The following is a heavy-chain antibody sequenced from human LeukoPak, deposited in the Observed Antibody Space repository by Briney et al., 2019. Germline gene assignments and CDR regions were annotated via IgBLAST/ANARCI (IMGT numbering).Heavy chain of an antibody. Sequence: GGSLRLSCAASGFTFSSYEMNWVRQAPGKGLEWVSYISSSGSTIYYADSVKGRFTISRDNAKNSLYLQMNSLRAEDTAVYYCARDLGRWLPPPNFYYFGMDVWGQGTTVTVSS. CDR2: ISSSGSTI. D-gene: IGHD5-24*01. CDR1: GFTFSSYE. CDR3: ARDLGRWLPPPNFYYFGMDV. V-gene: IGHV3-48*03. J-gene: IGHJ6*02.